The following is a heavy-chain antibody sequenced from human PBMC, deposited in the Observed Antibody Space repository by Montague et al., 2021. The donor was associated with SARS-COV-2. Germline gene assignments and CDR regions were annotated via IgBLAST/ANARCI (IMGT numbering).Heavy chain of an antibody. J-gene: IGHJ6*02. V-gene: IGHV4-34*01. Sequence: SETLSLTCTVSGGSVISDTYFWSWIRQPPGKRLEWIGEINHSGSTNYNPSLKSRVTISVDTSKNQFSLNLSSVTAADTAVYYFARGRTVTTFYYYYYGMDVWGQGTTVTVSS. D-gene: IGHD4-17*01. CDR1: GGSVISDTYF. CDR2: INHSGST. CDR3: ARGRTVTTFYYYYYGMDV.